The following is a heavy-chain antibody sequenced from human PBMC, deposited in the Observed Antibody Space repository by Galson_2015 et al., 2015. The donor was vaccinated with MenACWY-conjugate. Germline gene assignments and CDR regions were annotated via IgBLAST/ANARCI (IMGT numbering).Heavy chain of an antibody. D-gene: IGHD6-13*01. Sequence: CAASGFTFSRFSMNWVRKDPGRGLAWVSSISATSATIYYADSVKGRFTISRDNAKNSLYLQMNSLRAEDTAVYYWARTAGSVPPWGLGTLVTVSS. CDR3: ARTAGSVPP. V-gene: IGHV3-21*01. CDR1: GFTFSRFS. J-gene: IGHJ5*02. CDR2: ISATSATI.